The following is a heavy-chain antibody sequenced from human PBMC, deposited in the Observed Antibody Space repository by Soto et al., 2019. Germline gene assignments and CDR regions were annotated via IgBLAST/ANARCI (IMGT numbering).Heavy chain of an antibody. D-gene: IGHD2-8*01. V-gene: IGHV4-59*01. Sequence: SETLSLTCTVSGGSISSYYWSWIRQPPGKGLEWIGYIYYSGSTNYNPSLKSRVTISADTSKNQFSLKLSSVTAADTAVYYCARESGVTYGMDVWGQGTTVTVSS. J-gene: IGHJ6*02. CDR1: GGSISSYY. CDR3: ARESGVTYGMDV. CDR2: IYYSGST.